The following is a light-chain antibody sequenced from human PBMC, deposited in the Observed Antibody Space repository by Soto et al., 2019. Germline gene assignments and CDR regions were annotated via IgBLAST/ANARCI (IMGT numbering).Light chain of an antibody. J-gene: IGKJ4*01. CDR1: QSVSSN. Sequence: EIVMTQSPATLSVSPGERATLSCRASQSVSSNLAWYQQKPGQAPRLLIYGASTRATGIPARFSGSGSGTDFTLTISSLQSEDSAVYFCQQYNYWPALTFGGGTKVDIK. CDR2: GAS. CDR3: QQYNYWPALT. V-gene: IGKV3-15*01.